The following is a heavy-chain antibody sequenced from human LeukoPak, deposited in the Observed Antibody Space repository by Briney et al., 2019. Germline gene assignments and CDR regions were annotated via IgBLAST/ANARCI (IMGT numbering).Heavy chain of an antibody. V-gene: IGHV3-48*03. D-gene: IGHD1-26*01. CDR2: ISRSGSAM. J-gene: IGHJ4*02. CDR3: ARDPNSGTYDPYFDY. CDR1: GFTFSSYE. Sequence: GGSLRLSCAASGFTFSSYEMNWVRQAPGTGLEWVSYISRSGSAMLYADSVKGRFTISRDNAKNSLFLQMNSLRAKDTAVYYCARDPNSGTYDPYFDYWGQGTLVTVSS.